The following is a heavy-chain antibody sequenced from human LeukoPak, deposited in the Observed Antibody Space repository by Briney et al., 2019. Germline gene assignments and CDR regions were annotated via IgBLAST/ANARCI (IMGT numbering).Heavy chain of an antibody. J-gene: IGHJ4*02. CDR3: ARQADYDLLTGYYKGHLDY. Sequence: GESLKISCKGSGYSFTTYWIGWVRQMPGKGLEWMGITYPGDSDTRYSPSFQGQVTFSADESISTAYLQWSSLKASDTAMYYCARQADYDLLTGYYKGHLDYWGQGTLVTVSS. CDR2: TYPGDSDT. CDR1: GYSFTTYW. D-gene: IGHD3-9*01. V-gene: IGHV5-51*01.